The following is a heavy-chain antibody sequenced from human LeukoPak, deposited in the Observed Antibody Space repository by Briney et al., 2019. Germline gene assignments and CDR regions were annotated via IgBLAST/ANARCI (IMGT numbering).Heavy chain of an antibody. V-gene: IGHV3-23*01. J-gene: IGHJ4*02. CDR1: GFTFSSYS. D-gene: IGHD4-23*01. CDR3: AKDPYYGGKSHYFDY. CDR2: ISGIGGST. Sequence: GSLRLSCAASGFTFSSYSMSWVRQAPGKGLEWVSAISGIGGSTDYADSVKGRFTISRDNSKNTLYLQMNSLRAEDTAVYYCAKDPYYGGKSHYFDYWGQGTLVTVSS.